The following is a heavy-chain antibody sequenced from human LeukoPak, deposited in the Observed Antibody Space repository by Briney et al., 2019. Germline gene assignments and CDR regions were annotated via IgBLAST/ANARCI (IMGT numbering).Heavy chain of an antibody. CDR1: GGSFSGYY. J-gene: IGHJ5*02. D-gene: IGHD3-10*01. V-gene: IGHV4-34*01. CDR3: ARTAPFYYGSGSNRWFDP. Sequence: PSETLSLTCAVYGGSFSGYYWSWIRQPPGKGLEWIGEINHSGNTNYNPSLKSRVTILVDTSKNQFSLKLNSVTAADTAVYYCARTAPFYYGSGSNRWFDPWGQGTLVTVSS. CDR2: INHSGNT.